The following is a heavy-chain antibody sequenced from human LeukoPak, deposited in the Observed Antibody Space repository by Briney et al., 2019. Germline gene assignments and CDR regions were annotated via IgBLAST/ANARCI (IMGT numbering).Heavy chain of an antibody. V-gene: IGHV1-8*01. Sequence: ASVKVSCKASGYTFTSYDINWVRQATGQGLEWMGWMNPNSGNTGYAQKFQGRVTMTRNTSISTAYMELSSLRSEDTAVYYCAREGLGGDQPGHYYYYMDVWGKGTTVTVSS. D-gene: IGHD3-3*01. J-gene: IGHJ6*03. CDR2: MNPNSGNT. CDR3: AREGLGGDQPGHYYYYMDV. CDR1: GYTFTSYD.